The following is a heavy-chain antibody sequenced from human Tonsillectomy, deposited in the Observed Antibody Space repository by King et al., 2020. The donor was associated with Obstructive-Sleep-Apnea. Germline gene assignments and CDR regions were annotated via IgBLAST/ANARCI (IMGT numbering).Heavy chain of an antibody. V-gene: IGHV4-59*01. Sequence: VQLQESGPGLVKPSETLSLTCTVSGGSISSFYWNWIRQPPGKGLEWIGDIYFSGSTNYYPTLTRRVTISVDTSKNQFSLKLSSVPAADTAVYYCARGVVATIFDYWGQGTLVTVSS. J-gene: IGHJ4*02. CDR3: ARGVVATIFDY. D-gene: IGHD5-12*01. CDR2: IYFSGST. CDR1: GGSISSFY.